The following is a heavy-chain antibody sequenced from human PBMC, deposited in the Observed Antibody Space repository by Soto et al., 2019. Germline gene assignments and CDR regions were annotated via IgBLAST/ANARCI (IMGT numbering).Heavy chain of an antibody. CDR1: GLPISNAW. V-gene: IGHV3-15*07. J-gene: IGHJ6*02. D-gene: IGHD2-15*01. CDR3: TTGSVEGV. Sequence: EVQLVESGGGFIQPGGSLRLSCAASGLPISNAWMNWVRQAPGKGLEWVGRIKTKGEGGPTDYAAAVKGRFTVSRDDSKNTLHLQRNRLKTEDTSVYYWTTGSVEGVWGQGTTVTVSS. CDR2: IKTKGEGGPT.